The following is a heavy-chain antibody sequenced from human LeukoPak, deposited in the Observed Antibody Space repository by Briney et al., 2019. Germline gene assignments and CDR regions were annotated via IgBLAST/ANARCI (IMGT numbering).Heavy chain of an antibody. CDR1: GFTFSSYW. D-gene: IGHD5-12*01. J-gene: IGHJ4*02. V-gene: IGHV3-7*01. Sequence: GGSLRLSCAASGFTFSSYWMSWVRQAPGKGLEWVANIKQDGSEKYYVDSVKGRFTISRDNAKNSLYLQMNSLRAEDTAVYYRARDPRIIPADDYFDYWGQGTLVTVSS. CDR3: ARDPRIIPADDYFDY. CDR2: IKQDGSEK.